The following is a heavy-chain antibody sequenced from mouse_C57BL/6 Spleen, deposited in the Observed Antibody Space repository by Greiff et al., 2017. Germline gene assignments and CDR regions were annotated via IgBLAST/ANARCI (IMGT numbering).Heavy chain of an antibody. D-gene: IGHD1-1*01. J-gene: IGHJ4*01. CDR3: ARSRSSRAMDY. V-gene: IGHV1-80*01. CDR2: IYPGGGDT. Sequence: VQLQQPGAELVKPGASVKISCKASGYAFSSYWMNWVMQRPGKGLEWIGQIYPGGGDTNYNGKIKGKATLTGDKASSTAYIQLSSLTSEDYAVYFCARSRSSRAMDYWGQGTSVTVSS. CDR1: GYAFSSYW.